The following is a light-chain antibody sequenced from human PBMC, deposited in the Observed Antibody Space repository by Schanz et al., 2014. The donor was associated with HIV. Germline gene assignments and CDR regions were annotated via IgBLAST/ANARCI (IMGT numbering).Light chain of an antibody. CDR2: DAS. V-gene: IGKV3-11*01. CDR1: QSVSIY. Sequence: EIVLTQSPATLSLSPGERATLSCRASQSVSIYLAWYQQKPGQAPRLLIYDASNRAPGIPARFSGSGSGTDFTLTISSLEPGDFAVYYCQQYDTSPIPFGPGTKVDIK. CDR3: QQYDTSPIP. J-gene: IGKJ3*01.